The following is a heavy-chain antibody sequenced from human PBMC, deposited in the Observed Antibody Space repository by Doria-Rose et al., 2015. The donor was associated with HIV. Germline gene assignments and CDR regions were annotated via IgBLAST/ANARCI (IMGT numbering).Heavy chain of an antibody. Sequence: QVQLQESGPGLVKPSETLSLTCSVSGASVSSRGYYWNWIRQVPGKGLESLGYTYYTGTSDYSPSLKSRLNMAVDTSKNQFSLKLSFVTVADTAVYYCARMGSYRELDYWGQGVLVIVSA. CDR2: TYYTGTS. J-gene: IGHJ4*02. V-gene: IGHV4-31*03. CDR1: GASVSSRGYY. D-gene: IGHD3-3*01. CDR3: ARMGSYRELDY.